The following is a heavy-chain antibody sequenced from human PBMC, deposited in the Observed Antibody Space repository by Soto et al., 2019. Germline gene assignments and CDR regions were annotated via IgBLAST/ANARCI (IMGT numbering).Heavy chain of an antibody. CDR1: GDSVTSVSDY. J-gene: IGHJ6*02. D-gene: IGHD3-10*01. CDR3: ARGVGFGYYYYHMDL. Sequence: SETLSLTCTVSGDSVTSVSDYWSWVRQPPGKGLEWIGYIYYSGSADYNPSLGSRVTISIDTSKNQFSLKLTSVTAADTAVYYCARGVGFGYYYYHMDLWGQGTTVTVSS. CDR2: IYYSGSA. V-gene: IGHV4-61*01.